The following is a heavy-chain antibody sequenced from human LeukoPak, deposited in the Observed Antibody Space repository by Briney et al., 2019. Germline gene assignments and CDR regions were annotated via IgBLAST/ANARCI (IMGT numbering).Heavy chain of an antibody. CDR3: AADRTDYGDFVFDY. V-gene: IGHV3-30*03. D-gene: IGHD4-17*01. CDR1: GFTFSSYG. J-gene: IGHJ4*02. Sequence: GGSLRLSCAASGFTFSSYGMHWVRQAPGKGLEWVAVISYDGSNKYYADSVKGRFTISRDNSKNTLYLQMNSLRAEDTAVYYCAADRTDYGDFVFDYWGQGTLVTVSS. CDR2: ISYDGSNK.